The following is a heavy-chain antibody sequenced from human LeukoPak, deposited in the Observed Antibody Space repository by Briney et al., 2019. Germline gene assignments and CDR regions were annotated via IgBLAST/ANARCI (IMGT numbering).Heavy chain of an antibody. V-gene: IGHV4-34*01. CDR2: INHSGGT. CDR1: GGSFSGYY. Sequence: SETLSLTCAVYGGSFSGYYWSWIRQPPGKGLEWIGEINHSGGTNYNPSLKSRVTISVDTSKNQFSLKLSSVTAADTAVYYCASGRYNPPDYWGQGTLVTVSS. J-gene: IGHJ4*02. CDR3: ASGRYNPPDY. D-gene: IGHD5-18*01.